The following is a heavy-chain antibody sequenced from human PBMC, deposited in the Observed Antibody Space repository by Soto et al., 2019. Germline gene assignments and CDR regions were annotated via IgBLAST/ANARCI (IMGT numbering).Heavy chain of an antibody. J-gene: IGHJ4*02. CDR3: AVADDYGDYWSQYYFDY. Sequence: QLQLQESGPGLVKPSETLSLTCTVSGGSISSSSYYWGWIRQPPGKGLEWIGSIYYSGSTYYNPSLKRRVTMSVDTSKNQFSLKLSAVTAADTAVYYCAVADDYGDYWSQYYFDYWGQGTLVTVSS. CDR1: GGSISSSSYY. V-gene: IGHV4-39*01. D-gene: IGHD4-17*01. CDR2: IYYSGST.